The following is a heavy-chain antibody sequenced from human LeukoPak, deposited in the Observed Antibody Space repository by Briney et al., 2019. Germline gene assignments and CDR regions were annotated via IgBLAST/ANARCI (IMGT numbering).Heavy chain of an antibody. CDR3: ARAWNSYFDY. Sequence: GGSLRLSCAASGFTFSSYSMNWVRQAPGKGLEWVSSISSSSSYIYYADSVKGRFTISRDNAKNSLYLQMNSLRADDTAVYYCARAWNSYFDYWGQGTLVTVSS. D-gene: IGHD2/OR15-2a*01. CDR2: ISSSSSYI. J-gene: IGHJ4*02. V-gene: IGHV3-21*01. CDR1: GFTFSSYS.